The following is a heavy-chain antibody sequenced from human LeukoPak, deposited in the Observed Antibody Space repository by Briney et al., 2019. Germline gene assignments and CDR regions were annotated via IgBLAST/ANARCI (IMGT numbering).Heavy chain of an antibody. Sequence: SETLSLTCTVSGGSISSSSYYWGWIRQPPGKGLEWIGSIYYSGSTYYNPSLKRRVSICVDTSKNQFSLKLSSVTAADTDVYYCARHSYCSSTSCYFAYWGQGTLVTVSS. V-gene: IGHV4-39*01. CDR1: GGSISSSSYY. CDR2: IYYSGST. J-gene: IGHJ4*02. D-gene: IGHD2-2*01. CDR3: ARHSYCSSTSCYFAY.